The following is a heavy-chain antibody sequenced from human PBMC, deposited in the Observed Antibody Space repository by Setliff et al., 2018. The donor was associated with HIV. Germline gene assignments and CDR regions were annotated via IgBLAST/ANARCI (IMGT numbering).Heavy chain of an antibody. CDR1: GDSISSYY. J-gene: IGHJ4*02. CDR3: ARVPSIETILFDS. Sequence: SETLSLTCIVSGDSISSYYWSWIRQPPGTGLEWIGYISYSGGTYYKPSLKSRVTISVDTSNNQLSLKLSSVTAADTAVYYCARVPSIETILFDSWGQGTLVTVSS. D-gene: IGHD2-2*02. V-gene: IGHV4-59*06. CDR2: ISYSGGT.